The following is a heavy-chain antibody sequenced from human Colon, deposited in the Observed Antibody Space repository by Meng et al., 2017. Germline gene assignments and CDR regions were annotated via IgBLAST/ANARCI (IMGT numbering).Heavy chain of an antibody. V-gene: IGHV4-59*01. J-gene: IGHJ4*02. CDR3: ARAVTAATAFDY. Sequence: QVQLQESGPGLVKPSQTLSLTCAVYGGSFSGYYWSWIRQPPGKGLEWIGYIYSSGSTNYNPSLKSRVTISVVTSKNQFSLKVTSVTAADTAVYYCARAVTAATAFDYWGQGTLVTVSS. CDR1: GGSFSGYY. D-gene: IGHD2-21*02. CDR2: IYSSGST.